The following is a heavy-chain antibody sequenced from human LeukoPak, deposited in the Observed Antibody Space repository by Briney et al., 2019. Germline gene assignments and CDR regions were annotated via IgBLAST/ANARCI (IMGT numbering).Heavy chain of an antibody. CDR3: ARTPGIWWLRYYFDY. J-gene: IGHJ4*02. D-gene: IGHD5-12*01. CDR2: INPSGGST. CDR1: GYTFTSYY. Sequence: ASVKVSCKAPGYTFTSYYMHWVRQAPGQGLEWMGIINPSGGSTSYAQKFQGRVTMTRDTSTSTVYMELSSLRSEDTAVYYCARTPGIWWLRYYFDYWGQGTLVTVSS. V-gene: IGHV1-46*01.